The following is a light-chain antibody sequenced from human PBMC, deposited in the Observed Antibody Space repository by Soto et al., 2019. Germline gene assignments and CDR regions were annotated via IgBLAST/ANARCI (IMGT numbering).Light chain of an antibody. V-gene: IGKV3-20*01. CDR1: QSVTSSY. J-gene: IGKJ2*01. Sequence: EIVLTQSPGTLSLSPGEIATLSYRASQSVTSSYLAWYQQKPGQAPRLLIYGASTRATDFPDRFSGSGSGTDFTLTISSLEPEDFAEYYCQQYGNSPYTFGQRTKLEIK. CDR2: GAS. CDR3: QQYGNSPYT.